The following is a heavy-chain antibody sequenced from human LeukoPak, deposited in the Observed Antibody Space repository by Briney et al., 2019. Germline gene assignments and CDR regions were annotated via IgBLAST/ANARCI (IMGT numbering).Heavy chain of an antibody. J-gene: IGHJ3*02. CDR2: IWNDGSNK. CDR3: ARGTGHDYLDAFDI. V-gene: IGHV3-33*01. D-gene: IGHD4-11*01. CDR1: GFTLGSYG. Sequence: GTSLRLSCAASGFTLGSYGMHWVRQAPGKGLEWVAVIWNDGSNKYYADSVKGRFTISRDNSRDTLYLQMDSLRAEDTAVYYCARGTGHDYLDAFDIWGQGTMVTVSS.